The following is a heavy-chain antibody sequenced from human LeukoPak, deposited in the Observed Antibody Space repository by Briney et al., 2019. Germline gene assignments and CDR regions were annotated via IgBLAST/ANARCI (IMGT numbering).Heavy chain of an antibody. CDR3: ARGMGYSYGHPQGAFDI. V-gene: IGHV1-18*01. CDR1: GYTFISYG. J-gene: IGHJ3*02. Sequence: ASVKVSCKASGYTFISYGISWVRQAPGQGLEWMGWISDNNGNTNYAQRLQGRVTMTTDTSTSTAYMELRSLRCDDTAVYYCARGMGYSYGHPQGAFDIWGQGTMVTVSS. CDR2: ISDNNGNT. D-gene: IGHD5-18*01.